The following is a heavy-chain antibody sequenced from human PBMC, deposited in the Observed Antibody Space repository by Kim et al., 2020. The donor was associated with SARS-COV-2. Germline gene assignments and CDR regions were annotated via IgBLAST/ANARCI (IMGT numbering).Heavy chain of an antibody. CDR1: GFTFNSHT. Sequence: GGSLRLSCAASGFTFNSHTMCWVRQAPGKGLEWVASISSSSSYMYYADSVKGRFTISRDNAKNSRFLQMNSLAVEDTAVYYCARSYSGPDYWGQGTLVTVSS. CDR2: ISSSSSYM. V-gene: IGHV3-21*01. D-gene: IGHD1-26*01. J-gene: IGHJ4*02. CDR3: ARSYSGPDY.